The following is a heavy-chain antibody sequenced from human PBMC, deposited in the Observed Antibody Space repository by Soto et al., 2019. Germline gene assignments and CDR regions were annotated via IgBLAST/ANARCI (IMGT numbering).Heavy chain of an antibody. CDR3: AREHSSSWSEEYNWFDP. V-gene: IGHV4-30-2*05. CDR2: IYHSGST. D-gene: IGHD6-13*01. CDR1: GGSISSGGYS. Sequence: PSETLSLTCAVSGGSISSGGYSWSWIRQPPGKGLEWIGYIYHSGSTYYNPSLKSRVTISVDTSKNQFSLKLSSLTAADTAVYYCAREHSSSWSEEYNWFDPWGQGTLVTVSS. J-gene: IGHJ5*02.